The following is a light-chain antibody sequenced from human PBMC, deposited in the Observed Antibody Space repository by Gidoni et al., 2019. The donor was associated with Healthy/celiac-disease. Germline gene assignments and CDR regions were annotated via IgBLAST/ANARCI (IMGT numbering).Light chain of an antibody. J-gene: IGLJ3*02. CDR3: AAWDDSLSGWV. CDR1: SSNIGSNY. V-gene: IGLV1-47*01. Sequence: QSVLTQPPSASGTPGQRVTISCSGSSSNIGSNYVYWYQQLPGTAPKLLIYRNNQRPSGLPDRFSGSKSGPSASLAISGLRSEDEADYYCAAWDDSLSGWVFGGGTKLTVL. CDR2: RNN.